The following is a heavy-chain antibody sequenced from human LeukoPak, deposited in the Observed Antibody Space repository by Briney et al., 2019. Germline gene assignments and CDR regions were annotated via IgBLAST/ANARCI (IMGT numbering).Heavy chain of an antibody. J-gene: IGHJ4*02. D-gene: IGHD4-11*01. CDR1: EYTFTDYY. V-gene: IGHV1-2*02. CDR3: AKVSPYGNYVGPSDY. Sequence: GASVKVSCKASEYTFTDYYTHWVRQAPGQGLEWMGWINPNSGSTNYAQKFQGRVTMTRNTSISTAYMELSRLRSDDTAVYYCAKVSPYGNYVGPSDYWGQGTLVTVSS. CDR2: INPNSGST.